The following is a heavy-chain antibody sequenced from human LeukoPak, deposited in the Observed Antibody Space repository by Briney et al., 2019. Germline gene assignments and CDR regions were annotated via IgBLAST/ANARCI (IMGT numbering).Heavy chain of an antibody. V-gene: IGHV3-21*01. Sequence: GGFLRLSCAASGFTFSSYSMNWVRQAPGKGLEWASSIRSSSSYIYYADSVKGRFTISRDNAKNSLYLQMNSLRAEDTAVYYCARFDVVVVPAANGDFDYWGQGTLVTVSS. J-gene: IGHJ4*02. CDR1: GFTFSSYS. CDR3: ARFDVVVVPAANGDFDY. D-gene: IGHD2-2*01. CDR2: IRSSSSYI.